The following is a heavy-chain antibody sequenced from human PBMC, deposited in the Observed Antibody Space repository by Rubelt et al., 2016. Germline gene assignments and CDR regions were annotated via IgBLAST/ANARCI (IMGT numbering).Heavy chain of an antibody. CDR3: ARSKAGDFGVVILLLDY. D-gene: IGHD3-3*01. Sequence: QVQLQQGGAGLLKPSETLSLTCAVYGGSFSGYYWSWIRQPPGRGLEWIGEINLGGSSNYNPSLKTRVTISVDTSKTQFSLKLSSVTAADKAVYYCARSKAGDFGVVILLLDYWGQGTLVTVSS. V-gene: IGHV4-34*02. CDR2: INLGGSS. J-gene: IGHJ4*02. CDR1: GGSFSGYY.